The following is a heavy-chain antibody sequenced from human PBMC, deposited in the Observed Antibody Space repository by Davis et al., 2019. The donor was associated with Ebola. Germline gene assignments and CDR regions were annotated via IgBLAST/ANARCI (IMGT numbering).Heavy chain of an antibody. CDR3: ARAGGHYYDSSGYDY. D-gene: IGHD3-22*01. CDR2: ISSSGSTI. Sequence: SLKISCAASGFTFSSYEMNWVRQAPGKGLEWVSYISSSGSTIYYADSVKGRFTISRDNAKNSLYLQMNSLRAEDTAVYYCARAGGHYYDSSGYDYWGQGTLVTVSS. J-gene: IGHJ4*02. V-gene: IGHV3-48*03. CDR1: GFTFSSYE.